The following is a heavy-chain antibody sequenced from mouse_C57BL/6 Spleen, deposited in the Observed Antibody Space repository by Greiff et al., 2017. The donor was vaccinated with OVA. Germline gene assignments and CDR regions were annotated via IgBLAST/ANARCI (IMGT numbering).Heavy chain of an antibody. CDR2: ISSGGDYI. Sequence: EVKLVESGEGLVKPGGSLKLSCAASGFTFSSYAMSWVRQTPEKRLEWVAYISSGGDYIYYADTVKGRFTISRDNARNTLYLQMSSLKSEDTAMYYCTRDRGYYGSSPYAMDYWGKGTSVTVSS. CDR3: TRDRGYYGSSPYAMDY. V-gene: IGHV5-9-1*02. CDR1: GFTFSSYA. D-gene: IGHD1-1*01. J-gene: IGHJ4*01.